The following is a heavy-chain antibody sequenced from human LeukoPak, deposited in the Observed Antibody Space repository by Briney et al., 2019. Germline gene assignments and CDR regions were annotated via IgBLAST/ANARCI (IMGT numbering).Heavy chain of an antibody. CDR3: ARLDLRSYYYYGMDV. Sequence: SETLSLTCTVSGGSISSSSYYWGWIRQPPGKGLEWIGSIYYSRSTYYNPSLKSRVTISVDTSKNQFSLKLSSVTAADTAVYYCARLDLRSYYYYGMDVWGQGTTVTVSS. CDR1: GGSISSSSYY. V-gene: IGHV4-39*01. J-gene: IGHJ6*02. CDR2: IYYSRST.